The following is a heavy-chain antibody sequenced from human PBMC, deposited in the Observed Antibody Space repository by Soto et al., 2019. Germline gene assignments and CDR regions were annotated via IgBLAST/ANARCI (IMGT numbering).Heavy chain of an antibody. D-gene: IGHD2-21*02. CDR1: GFTVSNNY. CDR3: AGHSHKDC. J-gene: IGHJ1*01. Sequence: EVQLVQSGGGLIQPGGSLRLSCAASGFTVSNNYMSWVRQAPGKGLEWVSLIYSGGSTYYADSVKGRFTISRDASKNTLYLQMSSMLAEDTALSDCAGHSHKDCWGQGALVTVSS. V-gene: IGHV3-53*01. CDR2: IYSGGST.